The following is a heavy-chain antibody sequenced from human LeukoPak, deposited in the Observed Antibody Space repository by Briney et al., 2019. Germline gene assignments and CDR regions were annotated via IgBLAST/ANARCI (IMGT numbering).Heavy chain of an antibody. V-gene: IGHV1-2*02. CDR3: ARDPLVPAAPADWFDP. Sequence: GESLKISCKGSGYTFTGYYMHWVRQAPGQGLEWMGWINPNSGGTNYAQKFQGRVTMTRDTSISTAYMELSRLRSDDTAVYYCARDPLVPAAPADWFDPWGQGTLVTVSS. CDR1: GYTFTGYY. CDR2: INPNSGGT. J-gene: IGHJ5*02. D-gene: IGHD2-2*01.